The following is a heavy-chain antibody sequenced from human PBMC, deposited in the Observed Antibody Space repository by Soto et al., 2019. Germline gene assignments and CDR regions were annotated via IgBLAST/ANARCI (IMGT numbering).Heavy chain of an antibody. Sequence: SETLSLTCAVYGGSFSGYYWSWIRQPPGKGLEWIGEINHSGSTNYNPSLKSRVTISVDTSKNQFSLKLSSVTAADTAVYYCARAAAAGVIPGTLRYYYGMDVWGQGTTVTVSS. J-gene: IGHJ6*02. CDR2: INHSGST. CDR1: GGSFSGYY. V-gene: IGHV4-34*01. CDR3: ARAAAAGVIPGTLRYYYGMDV. D-gene: IGHD6-13*01.